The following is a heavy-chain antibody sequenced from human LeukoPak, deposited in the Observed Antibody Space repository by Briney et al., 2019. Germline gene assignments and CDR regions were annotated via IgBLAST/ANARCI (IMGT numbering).Heavy chain of an antibody. CDR3: ARDLRDYDFWSGYYSPSLDY. CDR1: GYTFTSYV. D-gene: IGHD3-3*01. Sequence: GASVKVSCKASGYTFTSYVISWVRQAPGQGLEWMGWISAYNVNTNYAQKLQGRVTMTTDTSTSTAYMELRSLRSDDTAVYYCARDLRDYDFWSGYYSPSLDYWGQGTLVTVSS. V-gene: IGHV1-18*01. CDR2: ISAYNVNT. J-gene: IGHJ4*02.